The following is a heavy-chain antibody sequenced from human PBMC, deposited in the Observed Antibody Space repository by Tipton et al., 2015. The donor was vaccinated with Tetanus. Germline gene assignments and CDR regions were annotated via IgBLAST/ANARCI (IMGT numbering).Heavy chain of an antibody. CDR2: INHSGST. V-gene: IGHV4-34*01. CDR1: GGSFSGYY. CDR3: ARGGRAGSMLYVPHDY. Sequence: TLSLTCAVYGGSFSGYYWSWIRQPPGKGLEWIGEINHSGSTNYNPSLKSRVTISVDTSKNQFSLKLSSVTAADTAVYYCARGGRAGSMLYVPHDYWGQGTLVTVSS. D-gene: IGHD2-8*01. J-gene: IGHJ4*02.